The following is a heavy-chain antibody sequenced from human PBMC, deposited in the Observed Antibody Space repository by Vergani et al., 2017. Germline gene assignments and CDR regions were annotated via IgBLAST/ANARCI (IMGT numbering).Heavy chain of an antibody. CDR2: IRYDGSNK. CDR1: GFTFSSYG. CDR3: AKEGDGDYFVHAFDI. V-gene: IGHV3-30*02. D-gene: IGHD4-17*01. Sequence: QVQLVESGGGVVQPGGSLRLSCAASGFTFSSYGMHWVRQAPGKGLEWVAFIRYDGSNKYYAESVKGRFTISRDNSKNTLYLQMNSLRAGDTAVYYCAKEGDGDYFVHAFDIWGQGTMVTVSS. J-gene: IGHJ3*02.